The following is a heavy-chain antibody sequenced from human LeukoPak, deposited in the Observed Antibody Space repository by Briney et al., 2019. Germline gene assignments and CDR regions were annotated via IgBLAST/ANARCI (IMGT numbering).Heavy chain of an antibody. CDR1: GYTFTNYA. CDR3: ATGIYSYGFDY. V-gene: IGHV1-3*03. Sequence: ASVKVSCKASGYTFTNYAMHWVRLAPGQRLQWMGWINLVNGNTKYSQYFEGRVTITRDTSASTVYMELSSLRPDDMAVYYCATGIYSYGFDYWGQGTLVTVSS. J-gene: IGHJ4*02. D-gene: IGHD5-18*01. CDR2: INLVNGNT.